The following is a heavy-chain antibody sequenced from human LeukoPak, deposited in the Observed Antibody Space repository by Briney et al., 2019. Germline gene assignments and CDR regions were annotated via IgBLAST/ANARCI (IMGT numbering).Heavy chain of an antibody. V-gene: IGHV4-38-2*02. CDR3: ARHVRRITARAYYYYYMDV. J-gene: IGHJ6*03. Sequence: SETLSLTCTVSGYSISSGYYWGWIRQPPGKGLEWIGSIYHSGSTYYNPSLKSRVTISVDTSKNQFSLKLSSVTAADTAVYYCARHVRRITARAYYYYYMDVWGKGTTVTVSS. D-gene: IGHD2-15*01. CDR2: IYHSGST. CDR1: GYSISSGYY.